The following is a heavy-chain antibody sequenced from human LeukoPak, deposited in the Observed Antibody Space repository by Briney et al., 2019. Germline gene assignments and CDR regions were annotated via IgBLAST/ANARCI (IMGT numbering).Heavy chain of an antibody. CDR2: IRSKAYGGTT. CDR1: GFTFGDYA. Sequence: PGGSLRLSCTASGFTFGDYAMSWFRQAPGKGLEWVGFIRSKAYGGTTEYAASVKGRFTISRDDSKSIAYLQMNSLKTEDTAVYYCTRLLSGATYYFDYWGRGTLVTVSS. CDR3: TRLLSGATYYFDY. D-gene: IGHD1-26*01. J-gene: IGHJ4*02. V-gene: IGHV3-49*03.